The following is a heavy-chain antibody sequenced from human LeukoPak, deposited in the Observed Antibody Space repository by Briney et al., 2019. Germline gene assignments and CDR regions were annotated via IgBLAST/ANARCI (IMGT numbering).Heavy chain of an antibody. J-gene: IGHJ4*02. CDR1: GGSFSGYY. Sequence: SETLSLTCAVYGGSFSGYYWSWIRQPPGRGLEWIGEINHSGSTNYNPSLKSRVTISVDTSKNQFSLKLSSVTVADTAVYYCVSFTMVRGGRPHTRYYFDYWGQGTLVTVSS. V-gene: IGHV4-34*01. CDR2: INHSGST. D-gene: IGHD3-10*01. CDR3: VSFTMVRGGRPHTRYYFDY.